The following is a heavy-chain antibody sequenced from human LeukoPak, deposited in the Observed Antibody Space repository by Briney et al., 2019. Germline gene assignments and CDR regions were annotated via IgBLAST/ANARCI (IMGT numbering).Heavy chain of an antibody. D-gene: IGHD3-9*01. V-gene: IGHV4-39*07. Sequence: SETLSLTCTVSGGSISSSSYYWGWIRQPPGKGLEWIGSIYYSGSTYYNPSLKSRVTISVDTSKNQFSLKLSSVTAADTAVYYCASRGGYFDWLLRQDGVYYFDYWGQGTLVTVSS. CDR1: GGSISSSSYY. CDR3: ASRGGYFDWLLRQDGVYYFDY. J-gene: IGHJ4*02. CDR2: IYYSGST.